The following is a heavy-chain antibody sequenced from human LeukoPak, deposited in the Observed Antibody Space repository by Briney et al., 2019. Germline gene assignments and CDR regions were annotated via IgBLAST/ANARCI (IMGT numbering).Heavy chain of an antibody. Sequence: PGGSLRLSCAASGFTFSSYSMNWVRQAPGKGLEWVSSISSSSSYIYYADSVKGRFTISRDSAKNSLYLQMNSLRTEDTAVYYCAREGVRGYSGYWGQGTLVTVSS. V-gene: IGHV3-21*01. CDR2: ISSSSSYI. J-gene: IGHJ4*02. CDR1: GFTFSSYS. D-gene: IGHD5-12*01. CDR3: AREGVRGYSGY.